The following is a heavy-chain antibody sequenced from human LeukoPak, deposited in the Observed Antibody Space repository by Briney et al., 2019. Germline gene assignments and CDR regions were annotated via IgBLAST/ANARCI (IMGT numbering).Heavy chain of an antibody. J-gene: IGHJ4*02. V-gene: IGHV4-38-2*02. Sequence: SETLSLTCTVSGYSISSGYYWGWIRQPPGKGLEWIGSIYHSGSTYYNPSLKSRVTISVDTSKNQFSLKLSSVTAADTAVYYCARRTQYNWNIAASYYFDYWGQGTLVTVSS. CDR3: ARRTQYNWNIAASYYFDY. CDR1: GYSISSGYY. CDR2: IYHSGST. D-gene: IGHD1-20*01.